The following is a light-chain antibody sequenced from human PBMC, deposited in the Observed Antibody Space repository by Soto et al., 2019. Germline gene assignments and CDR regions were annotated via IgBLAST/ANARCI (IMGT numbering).Light chain of an antibody. CDR1: SSDVGGYNY. J-gene: IGLJ1*01. V-gene: IGLV2-14*01. CDR2: DVS. CDR3: SSYTSSSTLYF. Sequence: QSALTQPTSVSGSPGQSSTIFCTGTSSDVGGYNYVSWYQQHPGKAPKLMIYDVSNRPSGVSNRFSGSKSGNTASLTISGLQAEDEADYYCSSYTSSSTLYFFGTGTKVTVL.